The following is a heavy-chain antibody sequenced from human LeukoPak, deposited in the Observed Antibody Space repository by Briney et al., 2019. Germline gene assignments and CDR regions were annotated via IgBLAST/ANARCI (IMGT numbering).Heavy chain of an antibody. D-gene: IGHD2-15*01. V-gene: IGHV3-30-3*01. Sequence: GGSLRLSCAASGFTFSSYAMHWVRQAPGKGLEWVAVISYDGSNKYYADSVKGRFTISRDNSKNTLYLQMNSLRAEDTAVYYCARVDGSPDYWGQGTLLTVSS. J-gene: IGHJ4*02. CDR3: ARVDGSPDY. CDR2: ISYDGSNK. CDR1: GFTFSSYA.